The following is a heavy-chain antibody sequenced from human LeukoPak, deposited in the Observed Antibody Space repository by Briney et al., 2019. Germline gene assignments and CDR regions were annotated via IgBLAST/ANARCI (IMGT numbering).Heavy chain of an antibody. V-gene: IGHV3-53*01. D-gene: IGHD2-15*01. J-gene: IGHJ4*02. Sequence: PGGSLRLSCAASGFTVSSNYMSWVRQAPGKGLEWVSVIYSGGNTYYAESVKGRFTISRDNSKNTLYLQMNSLRAEDTAVYYCARRLPIDYWGQGTLVTVSS. CDR1: GFTVSSNY. CDR2: IYSGGNT. CDR3: ARRLPIDY.